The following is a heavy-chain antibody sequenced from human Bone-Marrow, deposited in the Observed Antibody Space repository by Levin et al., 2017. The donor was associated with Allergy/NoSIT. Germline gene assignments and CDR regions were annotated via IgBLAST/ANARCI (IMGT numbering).Heavy chain of an antibody. Sequence: GVSLKISCKGSGYSFTSYWIGWVRQMPGKGLEWMGIIYPGDSDTRYSPSFQGQVTISADKSISTAYLQWSSLKASDTAMYYCARLGYCGGDCSEDFDYWGQGTLVTVSS. J-gene: IGHJ4*02. CDR2: IYPGDSDT. V-gene: IGHV5-51*01. D-gene: IGHD2-21*02. CDR1: GYSFTSYW. CDR3: ARLGYCGGDCSEDFDY.